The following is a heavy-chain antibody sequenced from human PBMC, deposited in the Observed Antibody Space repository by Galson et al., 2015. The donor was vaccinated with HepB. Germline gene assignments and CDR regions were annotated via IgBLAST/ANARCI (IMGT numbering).Heavy chain of an antibody. V-gene: IGHV3-30-3*01. D-gene: IGHD6-19*01. CDR2: ISYDGSNK. CDR1: GFTFSSYA. Sequence: SLRLSCAASGFTFSSYAMHWVRQAPGKGLEWVAVISYDGSNKYYADSVKGRFTISRDNSKNTLYLQMNSLRAEDTAVYYCARDKSSSGWYSGYDYWGQGTLVTVSS. CDR3: ARDKSSSGWYSGYDY. J-gene: IGHJ4*02.